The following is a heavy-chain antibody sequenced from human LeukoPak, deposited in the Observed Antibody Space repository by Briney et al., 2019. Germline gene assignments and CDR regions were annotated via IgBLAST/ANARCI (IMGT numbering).Heavy chain of an antibody. Sequence: SSETLSLICTVSGYSISSGYYWGWIRQPPGKGLEWIGSIYHSGSTYYNPSLKSRVTISVDTSKNQFSLKLSSVTAADTAVYYCARVRYAFDIWGQGTMVTVSS. CDR3: ARVRYAFDI. V-gene: IGHV4-38-2*02. CDR1: GYSISSGYY. CDR2: IYHSGST. J-gene: IGHJ3*02.